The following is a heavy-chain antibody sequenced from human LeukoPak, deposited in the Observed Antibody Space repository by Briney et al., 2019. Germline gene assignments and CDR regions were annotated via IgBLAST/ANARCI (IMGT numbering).Heavy chain of an antibody. D-gene: IGHD4-17*01. CDR2: IYWDDDK. CDR3: AHYDYGDSPTVDYFDY. CDR1: GFSLSTSGVG. V-gene: IGHV2-5*02. J-gene: IGHJ4*02. Sequence: SGPTLVNPTQTLTLTCTFSGFSLSTSGVGVDWIRQPPGKALDWLALIYWDDDKRYSPSLKSRITITKDTSKNQVVLTMTNMDPVDTATYYCAHYDYGDSPTVDYFDYWGQGTLVTVSS.